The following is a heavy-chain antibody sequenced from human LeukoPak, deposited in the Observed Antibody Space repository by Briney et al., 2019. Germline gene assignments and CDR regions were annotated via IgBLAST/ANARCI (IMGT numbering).Heavy chain of an antibody. Sequence: ASVKVSCKASGDTFTGYYIHWVRQAPGQGLEWMGWINPNSGGTNYAQKFQGRVTMTRDTSISTAYMELSRLRSDDIAIYLCATTGREDSSGWFSYYYYYYMDVWGKGTTVTVSS. J-gene: IGHJ6*03. CDR3: ATTGREDSSGWFSYYYYYYMDV. V-gene: IGHV1-2*02. CDR1: GDTFTGYY. D-gene: IGHD6-19*01. CDR2: INPNSGGT.